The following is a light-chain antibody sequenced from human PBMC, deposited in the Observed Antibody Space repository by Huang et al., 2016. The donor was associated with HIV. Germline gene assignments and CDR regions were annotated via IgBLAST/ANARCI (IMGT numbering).Light chain of an antibody. J-gene: IGKJ4*01. CDR1: QDIRSH. CDR2: FAS. V-gene: IGKV1-39*01. CDR3: QQSHRSPG. Sequence: DIQMTKSPSSLSASVGARVTITFRASQDIRSHLNLNHQFPGKAPRFLVYFASLVPVDVPSRFGGRGSGTDFTLTIHGLHPDDLGIYYCQQSHRSPGFGGGTSVEIK.